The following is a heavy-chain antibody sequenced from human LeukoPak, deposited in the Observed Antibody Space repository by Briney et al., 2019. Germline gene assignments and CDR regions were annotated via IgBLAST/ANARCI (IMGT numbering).Heavy chain of an antibody. Sequence: SETLSLTCAVYGGSFSSYYWSWIRQPPGKGLEWIGYIYYSGSTNYNPSLKSRVTISVDTSKNQFSLKLSSVTAADTAVYYCASNRSGYYSYFDYWGQGTLVTVSS. D-gene: IGHD3-22*01. CDR2: IYYSGST. V-gene: IGHV4-59*01. CDR1: GGSFSSYY. J-gene: IGHJ4*02. CDR3: ASNRSGYYSYFDY.